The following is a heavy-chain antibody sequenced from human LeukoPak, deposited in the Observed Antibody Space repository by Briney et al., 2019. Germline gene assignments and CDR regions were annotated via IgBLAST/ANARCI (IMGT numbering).Heavy chain of an antibody. CDR2: ISGTGGTT. J-gene: IGHJ4*02. V-gene: IGHV3-23*01. Sequence: GGSLRLSCAASGFTFSNYAMSWVRQAPGKGLEWVSSISGTGGTTYYAESVKGWFIISRDNSKNTLYLRRSSLRVEDTARYFCAKHSDASGSYYFDYWGQGILVTVSS. CDR1: GFTFSNYA. D-gene: IGHD6-19*01. CDR3: AKHSDASGSYYFDY.